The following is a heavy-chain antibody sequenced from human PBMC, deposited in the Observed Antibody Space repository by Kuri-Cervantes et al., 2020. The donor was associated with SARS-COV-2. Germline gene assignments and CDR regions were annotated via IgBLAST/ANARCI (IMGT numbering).Heavy chain of an antibody. Sequence: SETLSLTCTVSGGSITSDYLWGWIRQPPGKGLEWIGNSFYSGSTFYNPSLKSRVTISVDTSKNQFSLELSSVTAADTVVYYCARATLVRYFDCLSQGTTVTVSS. CDR2: SFYSGST. D-gene: IGHD2-2*01. J-gene: IGHJ4*03. CDR3: ARATLVRYFDC. CDR1: GGSITSDYL. V-gene: IGHV4-39*01.